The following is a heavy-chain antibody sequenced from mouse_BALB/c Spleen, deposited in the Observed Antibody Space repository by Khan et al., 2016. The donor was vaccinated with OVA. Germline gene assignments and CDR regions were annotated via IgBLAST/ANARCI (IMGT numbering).Heavy chain of an antibody. V-gene: IGHV1-31*01. Sequence: VQLQQPGPELMKPGASVKISCKASGYSFTSYYIHWVKQSHGKTLEWIGYIDPFNGGSTYNQKFKVKATLTVDKSSITAYMHLSSLTSEDSAVXYCARHGSNSWFAYWGQGTLVTVSA. J-gene: IGHJ3*01. D-gene: IGHD1-1*01. CDR3: ARHGSNSWFAY. CDR1: GYSFTSYY. CDR2: IDPFNGGS.